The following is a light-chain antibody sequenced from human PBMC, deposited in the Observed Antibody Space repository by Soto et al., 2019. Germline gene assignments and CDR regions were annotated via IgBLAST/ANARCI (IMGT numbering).Light chain of an antibody. J-gene: IGLJ1*01. CDR3: SSYTSSRTDV. CDR1: SSDVGGYNY. Sequence: QSVPTQPASVSGSPGQSITISCTGTSSDVGGYNYVSWYQQHPGKAPKLMIYDVSNRPSGVSNRFSGSKSGNTASLTISGLQAEDEADYYCSSYTSSRTDVFGTGTKVTVL. V-gene: IGLV2-14*01. CDR2: DVS.